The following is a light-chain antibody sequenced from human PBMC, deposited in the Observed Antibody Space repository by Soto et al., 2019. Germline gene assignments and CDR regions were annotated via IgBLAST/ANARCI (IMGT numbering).Light chain of an antibody. CDR3: QQGYTTPWT. CDR1: ENINFY. J-gene: IGKJ1*01. CDR2: AAS. V-gene: IGKV1-39*01. Sequence: IQMTQSPASLSAAVGDRVTITCRASENINFYLHGYPQKPGKAPKLLNYAASTLQSGVPSRFSGSGSGTDFTLALNSLKPEDFATDYCQQGYTTPWTCGQGTKVEIK.